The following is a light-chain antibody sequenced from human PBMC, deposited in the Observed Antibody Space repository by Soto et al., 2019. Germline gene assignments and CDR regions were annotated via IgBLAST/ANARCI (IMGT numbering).Light chain of an antibody. CDR2: GGN. CDR1: SSDVGGYNL. Sequence: QSALTQPASVSGSPGQSITISCTGTSSDVGGYNLVSWYQQQPDKAPKLMIFGGNLRPSGVSNRYSGSKFGNTASLTISGLQAEDEGDYYCCSYAGSSTLVFGTGTKLPS. CDR3: CSYAGSSTLV. J-gene: IGLJ1*01. V-gene: IGLV2-23*01.